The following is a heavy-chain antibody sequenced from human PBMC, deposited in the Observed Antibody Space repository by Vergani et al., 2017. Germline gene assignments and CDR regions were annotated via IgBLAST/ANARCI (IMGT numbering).Heavy chain of an antibody. D-gene: IGHD3-22*01. Sequence: QVQLQESGPGLVKPSETLSLTCTVSGGSISSYYWSWIRQPPGKGLEWIGYIYYSGSTISVDTSKNQFSLKLSSVTAADTAVYYCARWGYYYDSSGYSDAFDIWGQGTMVTVSS. J-gene: IGHJ3*02. CDR3: ARWGYYYDSSGYSDAFDI. V-gene: IGHV4-59*01. CDR2: IYYSGS. CDR1: GGSISSYY.